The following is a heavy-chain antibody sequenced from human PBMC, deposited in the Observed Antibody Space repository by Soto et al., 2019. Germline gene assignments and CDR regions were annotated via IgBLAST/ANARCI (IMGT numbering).Heavy chain of an antibody. D-gene: IGHD2-15*01. Sequence: QVQLVESGGGVVQPGRSLRLSCAASGFTFSSYGMHWVRQAPGKGLEWVAVISYDGSNNYYADSVKGRFTISRDNSKNTLYLQMNSLRAEDTAVYYCAKADRRYCSGGSCLAYWGQGTLVTVSS. J-gene: IGHJ4*02. CDR2: ISYDGSNN. V-gene: IGHV3-30*18. CDR1: GFTFSSYG. CDR3: AKADRRYCSGGSCLAY.